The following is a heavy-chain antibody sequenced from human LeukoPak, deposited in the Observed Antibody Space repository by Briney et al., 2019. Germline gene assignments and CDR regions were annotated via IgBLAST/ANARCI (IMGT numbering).Heavy chain of an antibody. CDR3: ARTLITSGSYDY. CDR1: GGTFNSYA. V-gene: IGHV1-69*06. Sequence: ASVKVSCKASGGTFNSYAISWVRQAPGQGLEWMGRIIPIFGTANYAQKFQGRVTITADKSTSTAYMELSSLRSEDTAVYYCARTLITSGSYDYWGQGTLVTVSS. J-gene: IGHJ4*02. D-gene: IGHD1-14*01. CDR2: IIPIFGTA.